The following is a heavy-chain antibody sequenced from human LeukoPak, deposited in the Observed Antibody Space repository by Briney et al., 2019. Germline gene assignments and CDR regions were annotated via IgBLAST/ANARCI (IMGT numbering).Heavy chain of an antibody. J-gene: IGHJ4*02. CDR2: INAGNGNT. D-gene: IGHD3-10*01. CDR3: ARAKVVRGVIHFDY. Sequence: ASVKVSCKASGYTFTSYGISWVRQAPGQGLEWMGWINAGNGNTKYSQKFQGRVTITRDTSASTAYMELSSLRSEDTAVYYCARAKVVRGVIHFDYWGQGTLVTVSS. V-gene: IGHV1-3*01. CDR1: GYTFTSYG.